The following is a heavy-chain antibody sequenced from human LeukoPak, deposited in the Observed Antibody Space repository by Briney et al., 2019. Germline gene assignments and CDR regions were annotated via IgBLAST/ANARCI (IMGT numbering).Heavy chain of an antibody. CDR1: GFTVSDNY. Sequence: PGGPLRLSCAASGFTVSDNYMTWVRQAPGKGLEWVSSIYSAGATHYAESVKGRFTISRDNSKNTLYLQMNSLRAEDMAVYYCARIEWERLGRAFDIWGQGTMVTVSS. V-gene: IGHV3-53*01. J-gene: IGHJ3*02. D-gene: IGHD1-26*01. CDR3: ARIEWERLGRAFDI. CDR2: IYSAGAT.